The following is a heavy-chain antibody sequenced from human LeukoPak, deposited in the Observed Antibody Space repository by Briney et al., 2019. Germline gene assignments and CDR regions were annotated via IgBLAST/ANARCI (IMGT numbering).Heavy chain of an antibody. V-gene: IGHV1-18*01. CDR1: GYTFTSYG. J-gene: IGHJ4*02. Sequence: ASVKVSCKASGYTFTSYGISWVRLAPGQGLEWMGWISTYNGDTSYAQKLQDRVTMTTDTSTNTAYMELRSLGSDDTAVYYCARDSCSSTSCYRRTSGDYWGQGTLVTVSS. CDR3: ARDSCSSTSCYRRTSGDY. CDR2: ISTYNGDT. D-gene: IGHD2-2*02.